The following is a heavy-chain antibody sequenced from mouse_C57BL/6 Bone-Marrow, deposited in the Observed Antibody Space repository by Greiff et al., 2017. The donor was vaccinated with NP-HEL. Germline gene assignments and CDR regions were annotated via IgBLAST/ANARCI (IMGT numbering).Heavy chain of an antibody. CDR2: INPSTGGT. CDR1: GYSFTGYY. CDR3: ARSGTTVVATKNYAMDY. D-gene: IGHD1-1*01. Sequence: VHVKQSGPELVKPGASVKISCKASGYSFTGYYMNWVKQSPEKSLEWIGEINPSTGGTTYNQKFKAKATLTVDKSSSTAYMQLKSLTSEDSAVYYCARSGTTVVATKNYAMDYWGQGTSVTVSS. V-gene: IGHV1-42*01. J-gene: IGHJ4*01.